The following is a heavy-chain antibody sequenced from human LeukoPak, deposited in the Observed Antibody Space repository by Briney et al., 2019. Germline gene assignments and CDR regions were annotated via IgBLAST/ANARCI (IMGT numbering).Heavy chain of an antibody. J-gene: IGHJ5*02. Sequence: PSETLSLTCAVSGYSISSGYYWGWIRQPPGKGLEWIGSIYHSGSTYYNSSLKSRVTISVDTSKNQFSLKLSSVTAADTAVYYCARVAVCSGGSCYSGWFDPWGQGTLVTVSS. D-gene: IGHD2-15*01. CDR1: GYSISSGYY. CDR2: IYHSGST. CDR3: ARVAVCSGGSCYSGWFDP. V-gene: IGHV4-38-2*01.